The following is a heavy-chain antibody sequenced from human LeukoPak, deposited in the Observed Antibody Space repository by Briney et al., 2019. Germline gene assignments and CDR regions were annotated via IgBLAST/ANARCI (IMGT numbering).Heavy chain of an antibody. V-gene: IGHV3-33*01. Sequence: GGSLRLSCAASGFTFSSYGMHWVRQAPGKGLEWVAVIWYDGSNKYYADSVKGRFTISRDNSKNTLYLQMNSLRAEDTAVYYCARSWSGFGELLSYFDYWGQGTLVTVSS. CDR1: GFTFSSYG. D-gene: IGHD3-10*01. CDR2: IWYDGSNK. CDR3: ARSWSGFGELLSYFDY. J-gene: IGHJ4*02.